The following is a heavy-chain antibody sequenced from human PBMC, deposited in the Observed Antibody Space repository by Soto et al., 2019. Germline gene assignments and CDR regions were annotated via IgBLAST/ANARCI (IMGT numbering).Heavy chain of an antibody. J-gene: IGHJ4*02. D-gene: IGHD6-19*01. CDR2: ISAYNGNT. V-gene: IGHV1-18*01. CDR3: ARDKKRQWLSQGSDY. CDR1: GYTFTSYG. Sequence: ASVKVSCKASGYTFTSYGISWVRQAPGQGLEWMGWISAYNGNTNYAQKLQGRVTMTTDTSTSTAYMELRSLRSDDTAVYYCARDKKRQWLSQGSDYWGQGPLVPVSS.